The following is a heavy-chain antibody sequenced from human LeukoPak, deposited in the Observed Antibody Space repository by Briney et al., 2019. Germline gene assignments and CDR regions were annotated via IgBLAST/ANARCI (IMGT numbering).Heavy chain of an antibody. V-gene: IGHV1-69*13. J-gene: IGHJ4*02. CDR1: GGTFSSYA. D-gene: IGHD3-9*01. CDR2: IIPIFGTA. CDR3: ARGYFGWSPPDY. Sequence: ASVKVSCKASGGTFSSYAISWVRQAPGQGLEWMGGIIPIFGTANYAQKFQGRVTITADESTSTAYMELSSLRSEDTAVYYCARGYFGWSPPDYWGQGTLVTVSS.